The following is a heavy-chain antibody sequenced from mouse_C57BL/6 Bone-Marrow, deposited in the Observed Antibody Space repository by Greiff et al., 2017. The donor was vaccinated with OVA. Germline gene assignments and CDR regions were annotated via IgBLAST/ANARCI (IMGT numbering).Heavy chain of an antibody. Sequence: VQLQQSGAELVRPGASVKLSCTASGFNIKDDYMHWVKQRPEQGLEWIGWIDPENGDTEYASKFQGKATITADTSYNTAYLQLSSLTSEDTAVYYCRMVKGYYFDYWGQGTTLTVSS. CDR3: RMVKGYYFDY. CDR2: IDPENGDT. V-gene: IGHV14-4*01. CDR1: GFNIKDDY. D-gene: IGHD2-2*01. J-gene: IGHJ2*01.